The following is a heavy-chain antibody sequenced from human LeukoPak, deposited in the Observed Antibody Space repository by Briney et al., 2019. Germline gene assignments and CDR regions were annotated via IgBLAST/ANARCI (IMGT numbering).Heavy chain of an antibody. CDR1: GYTFTSYG. CDR3: ARDKISGYDWAHLDC. Sequence: VASVKVSCKASGYTFTSYGISWVRQAPGQGLEWMGWISAYNGNTNYAQKLQGRVTMTTDTSTSTAYMELRSLRSDDTAVYYCARDKISGYDWAHLDCWGQGTLVTVSS. CDR2: ISAYNGNT. J-gene: IGHJ4*02. V-gene: IGHV1-18*01. D-gene: IGHD5-12*01.